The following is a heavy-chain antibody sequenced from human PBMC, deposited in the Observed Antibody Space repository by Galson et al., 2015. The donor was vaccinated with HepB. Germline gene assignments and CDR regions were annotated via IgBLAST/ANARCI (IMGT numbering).Heavy chain of an antibody. CDR1: GYSFTTYW. CDR3: ATTTFCSGGSCYGGFDY. D-gene: IGHD2-15*01. J-gene: IGHJ4*02. CDR2: IDPSDSYT. V-gene: IGHV5-10-1*01. Sequence: QSGAEVKKPGESLRISCKGSGYSFTTYWISWVRQMPGKGLEWLGRIDPSDSYTNYSPSFQGHVTISADKSISTAFLQWSSLKASDTAIYYCATTTFCSGGSCYGGFDYWGQGTLVTVSS.